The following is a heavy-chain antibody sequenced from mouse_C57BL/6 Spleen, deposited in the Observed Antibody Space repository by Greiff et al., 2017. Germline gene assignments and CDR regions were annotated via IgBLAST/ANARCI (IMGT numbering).Heavy chain of an antibody. Sequence: VMLVESGPGLVQPSQSLSITCTVSGFSLTSYGVHWVRQSPGKGLEWLGVIRSGGSTDYNAAFISRLSISKDNSKSQVFFKMNSLQADDTAIYYCARNPPYDYYAMDYWGQGTSVTVSS. J-gene: IGHJ4*01. CDR2: IRSGGST. CDR1: GFSLTSYG. V-gene: IGHV2-2*01. CDR3: ARNPPYDYYAMDY.